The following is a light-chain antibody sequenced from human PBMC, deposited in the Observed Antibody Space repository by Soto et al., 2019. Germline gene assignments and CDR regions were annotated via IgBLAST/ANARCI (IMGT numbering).Light chain of an antibody. CDR3: SSYTRGSNL. CDR2: AVT. CDR1: SSDVGGYNY. Sequence: QSALTQPASGSGSPGQSITISCTGTSSDVGGYNYVSWYHQHPGKAPKLMIYAVTDRPSGVSSRFSGSTSGNTASLTISGLQAEDEADYYCSSYTRGSNLFATGTKVTVL. J-gene: IGLJ1*01. V-gene: IGLV2-14*01.